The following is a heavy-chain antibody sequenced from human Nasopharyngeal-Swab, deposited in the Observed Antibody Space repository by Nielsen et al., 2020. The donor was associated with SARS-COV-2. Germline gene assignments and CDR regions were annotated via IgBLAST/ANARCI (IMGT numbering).Heavy chain of an antibody. CDR2: MHPHNAKT. V-gene: IGHV1-8*02. CDR1: GYTFLSYD. D-gene: IGHD5-24*01. J-gene: IGHJ1*01. CDR3: ARMMAGFDGYLQD. Sequence: ASVKVSCKASGYTFLSYDINWVRQAPARGLEWLGRMHPHNAKTDYAQNFQDRVNITWNTSTSTVYMELSSLKSADTAVYYCARMMAGFDGYLQDWGQGSKVTVSS.